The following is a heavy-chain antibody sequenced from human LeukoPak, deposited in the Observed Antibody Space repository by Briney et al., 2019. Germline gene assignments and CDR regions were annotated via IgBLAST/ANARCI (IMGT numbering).Heavy chain of an antibody. CDR3: AKNLYGGNFEGDYFDY. Sequence: PGRSLRLSCAASGFTFSSYAMHWVRQAPGKGLEWVAVISYDGSNKYYADSVKGRFTISRDNSKNTLYLQMNSLRAEDTAVYYCAKNLYGGNFEGDYFDYWGQGTLVTVSS. D-gene: IGHD4-23*01. J-gene: IGHJ4*02. CDR1: GFTFSSYA. CDR2: ISYDGSNK. V-gene: IGHV3-30-3*01.